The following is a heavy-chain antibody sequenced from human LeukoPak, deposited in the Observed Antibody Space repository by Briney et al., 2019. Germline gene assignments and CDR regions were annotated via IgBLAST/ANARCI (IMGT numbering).Heavy chain of an antibody. CDR3: AAHARLGDSRLDY. V-gene: IGHV1-69*02. J-gene: IGHJ4*02. D-gene: IGHD3-16*01. Sequence: ASVKVSCKASGGTFSSYIISWVRQAPGQGLEWMGRIIPILGIANYAQKFQGRVTITADKSTSTAYMELSSLRSEDTAVYYCAAHARLGDSRLDYWGQGTLVTVSS. CDR2: IIPILGIA. CDR1: GGTFSSYI.